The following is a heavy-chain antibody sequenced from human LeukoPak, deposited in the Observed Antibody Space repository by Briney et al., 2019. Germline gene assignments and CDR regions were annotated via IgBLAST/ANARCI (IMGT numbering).Heavy chain of an antibody. CDR2: ISSSGSTI. D-gene: IGHD2-2*01. CDR3: AAKDIVVVPAPFYYYGMDV. CDR1: GFTFSSYE. J-gene: IGHJ6*02. V-gene: IGHV3-48*03. Sequence: GGSLRLSCAASGFTFSSYEMNWVRQAPGKGLEWASYISSSGSTIYYADSVKGRFTISRDNAKNSLYLQMNSLRAEDTAVYYCAAKDIVVVPAPFYYYGMDVWGQGTTVTVSS.